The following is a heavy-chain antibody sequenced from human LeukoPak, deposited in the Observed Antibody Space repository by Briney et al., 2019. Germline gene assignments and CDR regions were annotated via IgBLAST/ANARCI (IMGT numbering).Heavy chain of an antibody. Sequence: GGPLRLSCAASGFTFSNYFMHWVRQAPGKGLLWVSRINSDGTTTMYADSVKGRFTISRDNAKNTLYLQMTSLRDEDTAVYYCARRVDATRWFDPWGQGTLVTVSS. CDR3: ARRVDATRWFDP. CDR1: GFTFSNYF. D-gene: IGHD2-15*01. V-gene: IGHV3-74*03. CDR2: INSDGTTT. J-gene: IGHJ5*02.